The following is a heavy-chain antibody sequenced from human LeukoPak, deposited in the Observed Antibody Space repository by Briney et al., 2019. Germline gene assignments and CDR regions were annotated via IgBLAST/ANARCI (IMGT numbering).Heavy chain of an antibody. V-gene: IGHV4-4*09. D-gene: IGHD4-23*01. Sequence: SETLSLTCTVSGGSISSYYWSWIRQPPGKGLEWIGYIYTSGSTNYSPSLKSRVTISVDTSKNQFSLKLSSVTAADTAVYYCGRGRSMVTPFDNWGPGTLVTVSS. CDR1: GGSISSYY. J-gene: IGHJ4*02. CDR2: IYTSGST. CDR3: GRGRSMVTPFDN.